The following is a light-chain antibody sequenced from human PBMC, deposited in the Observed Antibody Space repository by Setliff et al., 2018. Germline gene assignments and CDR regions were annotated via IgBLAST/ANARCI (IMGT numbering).Light chain of an antibody. Sequence: QSALTQPPSASGSPGQSVTISCTGISSDVGGYNYVSWYQQHPGKAPKLMIYEVSKRPSGVPDRFSGSKSGNTASLTVSGLQAEDEADYYCSSYAGSNNPDVFGTGTKVTVL. CDR1: SSDVGGYNY. J-gene: IGLJ1*01. CDR3: SSYAGSNNPDV. CDR2: EVS. V-gene: IGLV2-8*01.